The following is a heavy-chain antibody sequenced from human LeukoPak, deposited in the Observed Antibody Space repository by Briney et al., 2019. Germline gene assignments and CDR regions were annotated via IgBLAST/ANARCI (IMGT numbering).Heavy chain of an antibody. D-gene: IGHD3-22*01. J-gene: IGHJ3*02. CDR2: IYYSGST. CDR1: GGSISSYY. CDR3: ARDLDYYDSSGDYDAFDI. V-gene: IGHV4-59*01. Sequence: PETLSLTCTVSGGSISSYYWSWIRQPPGKGLEWIGYIYYSGSTNYNPSLKSRVTISVDTSKNQFSLKLSSVTAADTAVYYCARDLDYYDSSGDYDAFDIWGQGTMVTVSS.